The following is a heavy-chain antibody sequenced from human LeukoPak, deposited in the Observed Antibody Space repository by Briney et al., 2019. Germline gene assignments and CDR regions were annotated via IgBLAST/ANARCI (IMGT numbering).Heavy chain of an antibody. J-gene: IGHJ4*02. CDR1: GFTFSSYA. CDR2: ISGSGGST. V-gene: IGHV3-23*01. D-gene: IGHD3-10*01. Sequence: PGGSLRLSCAASGFTFSSYAMSWVRQAPGKGLEWVSDISGSGGSTYYADSVKGRFTISRDNSKNTLYLQMNSLRAEDTAVYYCAKAVTYYYGSGSSYFDYWGQGTLVTVSS. CDR3: AKAVTYYYGSGSSYFDY.